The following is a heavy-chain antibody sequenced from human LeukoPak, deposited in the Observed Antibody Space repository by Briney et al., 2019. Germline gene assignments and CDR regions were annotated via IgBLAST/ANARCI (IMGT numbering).Heavy chain of an antibody. CDR2: IIPIFGIA. CDR3: ARDQSYYDSSGYYYLPNY. J-gene: IGHJ4*02. CDR1: GGTFSSYA. D-gene: IGHD3-22*01. Sequence: GSSVKVSCKASGGTFSSYAISWVRQAPGQGLEWMGRIIPIFGIANYAQKFQGRVTITADKSTSTAYMELSSLRSEDTAVYYCARDQSYYDSSGYYYLPNYWGQGTLVTASS. V-gene: IGHV1-69*04.